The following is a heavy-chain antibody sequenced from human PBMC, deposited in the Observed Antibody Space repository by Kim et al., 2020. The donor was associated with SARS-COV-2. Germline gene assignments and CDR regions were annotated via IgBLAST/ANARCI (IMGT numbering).Heavy chain of an antibody. J-gene: IGHJ4*02. V-gene: IGHV3-21*01. Sequence: GGSLRLSCAGSGFNFDAHSMNWVRQAPGRGLEWVSSISSSGAYISYADSVKGRFTISRDNADNSLYLQMNSLRAEDTAVYYCARDSAAAGTASDHWGQGT. CDR1: GFNFDAHS. CDR2: ISSSGAYI. D-gene: IGHD6-13*01. CDR3: ARDSAAAGTASDH.